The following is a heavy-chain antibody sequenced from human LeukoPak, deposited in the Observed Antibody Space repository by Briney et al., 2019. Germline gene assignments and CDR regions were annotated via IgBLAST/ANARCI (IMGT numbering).Heavy chain of an antibody. CDR3: ARGRGLVGATPHPHYFDY. D-gene: IGHD1-26*01. Sequence: ASVKVSCKASGYTFTSYDINWVRQATGQGLEWMGWMNPNSGNTGYAQKFQGRVTITRNTSISTAYMELSSLRSEDTAVYYCARGRGLVGATPHPHYFDYWGQGTLVTVSS. CDR1: GYTFTSYD. V-gene: IGHV1-8*03. CDR2: MNPNSGNT. J-gene: IGHJ4*02.